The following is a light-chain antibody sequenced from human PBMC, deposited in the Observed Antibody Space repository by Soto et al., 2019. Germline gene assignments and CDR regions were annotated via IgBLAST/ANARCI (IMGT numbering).Light chain of an antibody. CDR3: QQYQSSPRT. V-gene: IGKV3-15*01. CDR1: QSVSSN. J-gene: IGKJ1*01. Sequence: EIVMTQSPATLSVSPGERATLSCRASQSVSSNLAWYEQKPGQAPRLLIYGASTRATGIPARCSGSGSGTEFTVTISSLQFEDFAVYYWQQYQSSPRTFGQGTKVEL. CDR2: GAS.